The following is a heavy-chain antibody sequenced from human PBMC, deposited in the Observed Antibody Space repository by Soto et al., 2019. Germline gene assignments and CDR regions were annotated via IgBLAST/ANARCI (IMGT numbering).Heavy chain of an antibody. CDR3: ARDGGAGATDNSYSGMDV. J-gene: IGHJ6*02. V-gene: IGHV4-31*01. CDR2: IYYSGST. CDR1: GGSISSGGYY. D-gene: IGHD5-12*01. Sequence: QVQLQESGPGLVKPSQTLSLTCTVSGGSISSGGYYWSWIRQHPGKGLEWIGYIYYSGSTYYNPSLKGHVTISVNPPKNRFSRKLGFVTAADTAVYYWARDGGAGATDNSYSGMDVGGQGTPVTVSS.